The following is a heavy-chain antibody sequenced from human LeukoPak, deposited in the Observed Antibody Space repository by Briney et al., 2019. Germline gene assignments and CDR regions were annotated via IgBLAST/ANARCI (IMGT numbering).Heavy chain of an antibody. J-gene: IGHJ4*02. V-gene: IGHV5-51*01. Sequence: GESLQISCKGSGYRFHNYWIGWVRQMPGKGLEWVGIIYPGDSDTRYSPSFQGQVTISADKSISTAYLQWSSLKASDTAMYYCASRESSIRNFDYWGQGTLVTVSS. CDR3: ASRESSIRNFDY. CDR2: IYPGDSDT. D-gene: IGHD2-2*01. CDR1: GYRFHNYW.